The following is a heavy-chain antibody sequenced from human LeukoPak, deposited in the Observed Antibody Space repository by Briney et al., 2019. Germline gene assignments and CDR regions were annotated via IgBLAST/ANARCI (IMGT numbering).Heavy chain of an antibody. CDR1: GFTFDDYA. Sequence: PGRSLRLSCAASGFTFDDYAMHWVRQAPGKGLEWVSGISWDSGSIDYADSVKGRFTISRDNAKNSLYLQMNSLRADDTAVYYCARFAAGGSYYYYMDVWGKGTTVTVSS. J-gene: IGHJ6*03. CDR2: ISWDSGSI. D-gene: IGHD3-10*01. CDR3: ARFAAGGSYYYYMDV. V-gene: IGHV3-9*01.